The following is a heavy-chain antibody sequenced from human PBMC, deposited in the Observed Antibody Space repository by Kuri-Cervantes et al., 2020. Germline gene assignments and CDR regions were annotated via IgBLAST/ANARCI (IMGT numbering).Heavy chain of an antibody. D-gene: IGHD5-24*01. Sequence: SVKVSCKASGYTFTGYYMHWVRQAPGQGLEWMGGIIPIFGTANYAQQFQGRVTITTDISTNTAYMELSSLRSEDTAVYYCASVRWFRDYYHYYMAVWGTGTTVTVSS. J-gene: IGHJ6*03. CDR1: GYTFTGYY. CDR3: ASVRWFRDYYHYYMAV. V-gene: IGHV1-69*05. CDR2: IIPIFGTA.